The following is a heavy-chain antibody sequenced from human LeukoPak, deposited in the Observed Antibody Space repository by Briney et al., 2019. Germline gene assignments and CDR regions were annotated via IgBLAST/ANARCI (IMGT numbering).Heavy chain of an antibody. CDR3: ATAVAGHYYYYYMDV. D-gene: IGHD6-19*01. CDR1: GYTFTSYY. J-gene: IGHJ6*03. V-gene: IGHV1-46*01. CDR2: INPSGGST. Sequence: ASVKVSCKAPGYTFTSYYMHWVRQAPGQGLEWMGIINPSGGSTSYAQKFQGRVTMTRDTSTSTVYMELSSLRSEDTAVYYCATAVAGHYYYYYMDVWGKGTTVTISS.